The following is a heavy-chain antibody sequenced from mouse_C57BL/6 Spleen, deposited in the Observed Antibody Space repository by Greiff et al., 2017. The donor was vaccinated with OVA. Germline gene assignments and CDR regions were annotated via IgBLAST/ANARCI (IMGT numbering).Heavy chain of an antibody. Sequence: DVQLQESGPELVKPGASVKMSCKASGYTFTDYNMHWVKQSHGKSLEWIGYINPNNGGTSYNQKFKGKATLTVNKSSSTAYMELRSLTSEDSAVYYCYSGYEGAWFAYWGQGTLVTVSA. CDR2: INPNNGGT. J-gene: IGHJ3*01. CDR1: GYTFTDYN. V-gene: IGHV1-22*01. D-gene: IGHD3-2*02. CDR3: YSGYEGAWFAY.